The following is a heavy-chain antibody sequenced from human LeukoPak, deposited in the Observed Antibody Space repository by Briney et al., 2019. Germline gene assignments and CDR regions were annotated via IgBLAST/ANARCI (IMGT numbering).Heavy chain of an antibody. CDR2: INHSGST. D-gene: IGHD2-2*01. V-gene: IGHV4-34*01. CDR3: ARAGVVPAAMSSYFDY. Sequence: SETLSLTCAVYGGSFSGYYWSWIRQPPGKGLEWIGEINHSGSTNYNPSLKSRVTISVDTSKNQFSLKLSSVTAADTAVYYCARAGVVPAAMSSYFDYWGQGTLVTVSS. CDR1: GGSFSGYY. J-gene: IGHJ4*02.